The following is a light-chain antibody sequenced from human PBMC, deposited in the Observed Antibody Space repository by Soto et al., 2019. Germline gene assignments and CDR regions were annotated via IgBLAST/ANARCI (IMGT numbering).Light chain of an antibody. CDR1: SGHSSYA. V-gene: IGLV4-69*01. CDR2: LNSDGSH. CDR3: QTWCSGTVV. J-gene: IGLJ2*01. Sequence: QTVVTQSPSASASLGASVKLTCTLSSGHSSYAIAWHQQQPEKGPRYLMKLNSDGSHSKGDGIPDRFSGSSSGAERYLTISSLQSEDEADYYCQTWCSGTVVFGGGTKLTVL.